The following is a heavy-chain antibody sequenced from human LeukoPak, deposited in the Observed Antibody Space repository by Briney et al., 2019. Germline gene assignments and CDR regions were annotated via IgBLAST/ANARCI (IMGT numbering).Heavy chain of an antibody. CDR2: IYTGGST. D-gene: IGHD3-22*01. CDR1: GGSISSYY. CDR3: ARHGRYYDSSGYYHGFLDY. Sequence: PSETLSLTCTVSGGSISSYYWSWIRQPPGKGLEWIGYIYTGGSTNYNPSLKSRVTISLDTSKNQFSLKLSSVTAEDTDVYYCARHGRYYDSSGYYHGFLDYWGQGTLATVSS. V-gene: IGHV4-4*09. J-gene: IGHJ4*02.